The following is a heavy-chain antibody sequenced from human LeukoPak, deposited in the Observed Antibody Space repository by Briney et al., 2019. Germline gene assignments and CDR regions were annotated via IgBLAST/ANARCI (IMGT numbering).Heavy chain of an antibody. CDR1: GFTFGSYG. CDR3: ARVWDYSSSWYANSFDI. Sequence: GRSLRLSCAASGFTFGSYGMHWVRQAPGKGLEWVAVIWYDGSNRYYADSVKGRFTISRDNSKNTLYLQMNSLRAEDTAVYYCARVWDYSSSWYANSFDIWGQGTMVTVSS. J-gene: IGHJ3*02. CDR2: IWYDGSNR. D-gene: IGHD6-13*01. V-gene: IGHV3-33*01.